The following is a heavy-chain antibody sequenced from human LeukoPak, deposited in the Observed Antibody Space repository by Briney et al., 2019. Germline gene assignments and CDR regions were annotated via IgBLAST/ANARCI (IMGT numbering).Heavy chain of an antibody. CDR3: AEDGIRYSDWSPDTFDI. CDR2: IYYSGST. V-gene: IGHV4-39*07. Sequence: SETLSLTCTVSGGSISSSSYYWGWIRTPPGKGLEWIGSIYYSGSTYYNPSLKSRVTISVDTSKNQFSLKLSSVTAADTAFYYHAEDGIRYSDWSPDTFDIWGQGTMVTVSS. D-gene: IGHD3-9*01. J-gene: IGHJ3*02. CDR1: GGSISSSSYY.